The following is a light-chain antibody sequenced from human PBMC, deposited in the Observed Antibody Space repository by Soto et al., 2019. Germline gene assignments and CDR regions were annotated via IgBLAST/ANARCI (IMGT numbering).Light chain of an antibody. CDR3: QQYYSHPPLT. J-gene: IGKJ4*01. CDR2: GAS. V-gene: IGKV1-8*01. Sequence: AIRMTHSPSSLSASTGDRLTVTCRASQVLNKYLAWYQQKPGKAPKLLIYGASTLQTGVPSRFSGSGSGTDFTLTISSLQSEDFATYYCQQYYSHPPLTFGGGTKVDI. CDR1: QVLNKY.